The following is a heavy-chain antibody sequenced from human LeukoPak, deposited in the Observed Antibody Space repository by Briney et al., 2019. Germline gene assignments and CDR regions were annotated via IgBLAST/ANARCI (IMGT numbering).Heavy chain of an antibody. D-gene: IGHD2-21*02. Sequence: VASVKVSCKASGGTFSIYAISWVRQAPGQGLEWMGWINPNSGGTNYAQKFQGRVTMTRDTSISTAYMELSRLRSDDTAVYYCAQVAYCGGDCRDAFDIWGQGTMVTVSS. CDR3: AQVAYCGGDCRDAFDI. J-gene: IGHJ3*02. CDR1: GGTFSIYA. CDR2: INPNSGGT. V-gene: IGHV1-2*02.